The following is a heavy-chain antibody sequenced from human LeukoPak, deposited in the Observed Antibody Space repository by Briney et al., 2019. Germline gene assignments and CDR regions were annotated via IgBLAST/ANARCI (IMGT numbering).Heavy chain of an antibody. Sequence: GGSLRLSCAASGFTFSSYAMSWVRRAPGKGLEWVSAISGSGGSTYYADSVKGRFTISRDNSKNTLYLQMNSLRAEDTAVYYCARDPDYYDSSGYLDYWGQGTLVTVSS. CDR3: ARDPDYYDSSGYLDY. CDR2: ISGSGGST. V-gene: IGHV3-23*01. D-gene: IGHD3-22*01. CDR1: GFTFSSYA. J-gene: IGHJ4*02.